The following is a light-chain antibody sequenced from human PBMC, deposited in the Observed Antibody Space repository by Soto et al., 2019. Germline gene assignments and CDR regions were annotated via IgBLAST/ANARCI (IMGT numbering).Light chain of an antibody. V-gene: IGKV3-15*01. CDR3: QQYNNWPRT. CDR2: GAS. J-gene: IGKJ1*01. CDR1: QSVSSN. Sequence: EIVMTQSPATLSVSPGERATLSCRASQSVSSNLAWYQQKPGQAPRLLIYGASTRATGIPARFSGSRSWTEFTLTISSLQSEDFAVYYCQQYNNWPRTFGQGPTVEIK.